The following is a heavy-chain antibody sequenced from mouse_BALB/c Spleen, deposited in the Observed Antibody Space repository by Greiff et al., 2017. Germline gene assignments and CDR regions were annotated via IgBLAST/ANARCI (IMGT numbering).Heavy chain of an antibody. V-gene: IGHV5-6*01. Sequence: EVKLVESGGDLVKPGGSLKLSCAASGFTFSSYGMSWVRQTPDKRLEWVATISSGGSYTYYPDSVKGRFTISRDNAKNTLYLQMSSLKSEDTAMYYCARQGLRYLFAYWGQGTLVTVSA. J-gene: IGHJ3*01. CDR3: ARQGLRYLFAY. CDR1: GFTFSSYG. CDR2: ISSGGSYT. D-gene: IGHD1-1*01.